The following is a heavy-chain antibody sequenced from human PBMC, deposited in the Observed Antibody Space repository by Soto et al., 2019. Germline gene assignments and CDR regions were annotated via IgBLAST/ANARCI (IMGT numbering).Heavy chain of an antibody. J-gene: IGHJ4*02. Sequence: SETLSLTCTVSGGSISSGGYYWSWIRQHPGKGLEWIGYIYYSGSTYYNPSLKSRVTISVGTSKNQFSLKLSSVTAADTAVYYCAAESLEEWEIDYWGQGTLVTVSS. D-gene: IGHD1-26*01. V-gene: IGHV4-31*03. CDR1: GGSISSGGYY. CDR2: IYYSGST. CDR3: AAESLEEWEIDY.